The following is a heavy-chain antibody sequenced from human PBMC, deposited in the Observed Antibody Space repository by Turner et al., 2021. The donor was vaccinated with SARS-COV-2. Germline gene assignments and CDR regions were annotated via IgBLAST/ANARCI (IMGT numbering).Heavy chain of an antibody. Sequence: QLQLQESGPGLMKSSETLSLTCTVSGGSVRRSSYYWGWIRQPPGKGLEWNGNAYYKGNTYYNPSLKSRVTISVDTSKNQFSLNLNSVTAADTAMYYCASHRVGATIYYDYGMDVWGQGATVTVSS. CDR2: AYYKGNT. CDR3: ASHRVGATIYYDYGMDV. D-gene: IGHD1-26*01. CDR1: GGSVRRSSYY. V-gene: IGHV4-39*01. J-gene: IGHJ6*02.